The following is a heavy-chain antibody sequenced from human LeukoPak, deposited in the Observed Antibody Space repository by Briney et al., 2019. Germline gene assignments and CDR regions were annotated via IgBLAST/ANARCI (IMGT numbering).Heavy chain of an antibody. CDR1: GDSISNYY. Sequence: SETLSLTCTVSGDSISNYYWSWIRQPPGKGLEWIGYTYYSESTNYNPSLKSRVTISTDTSRSQFSLNLRSVTAEDTGIYYCARGRCRNSGCRPYFDYWGQGTQVTVSS. V-gene: IGHV4-59*01. J-gene: IGHJ4*02. D-gene: IGHD2/OR15-2a*01. CDR2: TYYSEST. CDR3: ARGRCRNSGCRPYFDY.